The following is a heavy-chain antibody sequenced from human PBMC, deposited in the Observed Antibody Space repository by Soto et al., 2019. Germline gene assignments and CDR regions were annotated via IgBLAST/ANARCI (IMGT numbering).Heavy chain of an antibody. Sequence: PGGSLRLSCAASGFTFSDYYMSWIRQAPGKGLEWVSYISSSGSTIYYADSVKGRFTISRDNAKNSLYLQMNSLRAEDTAVYYCARDFTIFGVVTVPHDYWGQGTLVNVS. CDR1: GFTFSDYY. V-gene: IGHV3-11*01. J-gene: IGHJ4*02. D-gene: IGHD3-3*01. CDR2: ISSSGSTI. CDR3: ARDFTIFGVVTVPHDY.